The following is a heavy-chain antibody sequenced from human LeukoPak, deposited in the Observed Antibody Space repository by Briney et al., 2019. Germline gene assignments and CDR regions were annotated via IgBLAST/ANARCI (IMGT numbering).Heavy chain of an antibody. Sequence: SSVHVSCMASGYTFTRYSMHWVGQAPGRRVEGMGWINAGNGNTKYSQKFQGRVTITRDTSASTAYMELSSLRSEDTAVYCCARERQLAGDYWGQGTLVTVSS. V-gene: IGHV1-3*01. CDR2: INAGNGNT. CDR1: GYTFTRYS. J-gene: IGHJ4*02. D-gene: IGHD6-13*01. CDR3: ARERQLAGDY.